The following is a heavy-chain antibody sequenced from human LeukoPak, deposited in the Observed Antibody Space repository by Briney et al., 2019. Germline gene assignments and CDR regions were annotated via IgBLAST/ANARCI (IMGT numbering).Heavy chain of an antibody. CDR1: GFTFRTYW. CDR2: IKQDGSAK. CDR3: ARGKYSFDY. V-gene: IGHV3-7*03. J-gene: IGHJ4*02. Sequence: PGGSLRLSCAASGFTFRTYWMSWVRQAPGKGLEWVAKIKQDGSAKYYVDSVKGRFTISRDNAENSLSLEMNSLRAEDTAVYYCARGKYSFDYWGQGTLVTVSS.